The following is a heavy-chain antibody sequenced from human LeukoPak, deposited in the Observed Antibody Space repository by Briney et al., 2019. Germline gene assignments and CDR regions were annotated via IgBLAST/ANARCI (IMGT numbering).Heavy chain of an antibody. Sequence: SETLSLTCAVYGGSFRGYYWSWIRQPPGKGLEWIGEINHSGSTNYNPSLKSRVTISVDTSKNQFSLKLSSVTAADTAVYYCASPQDDAFDDWGQGTLVTVGS. D-gene: IGHD2-15*01. CDR3: ASPQDDAFDD. CDR1: GGSFRGYY. J-gene: IGHJ4*02. V-gene: IGHV4-34*01. CDR2: INHSGST.